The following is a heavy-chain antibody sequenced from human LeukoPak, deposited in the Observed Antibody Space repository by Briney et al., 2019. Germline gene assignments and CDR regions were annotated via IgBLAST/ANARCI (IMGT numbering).Heavy chain of an antibody. CDR2: IYPGDSHT. J-gene: IGHJ4*02. D-gene: IGHD1-26*01. CDR1: GYSFSNFW. V-gene: IGHV5-51*01. CDR3: ARVGSGATPFDY. Sequence: GESLKISCKGYGYSFSNFWIGWVRQMPGKGLEWMGVIYPGDSHTRHSPSFQGQVTISADKSISTAYLQWSSLKASDTAMYYCARVGSGATPFDYWGQGTPVTVS.